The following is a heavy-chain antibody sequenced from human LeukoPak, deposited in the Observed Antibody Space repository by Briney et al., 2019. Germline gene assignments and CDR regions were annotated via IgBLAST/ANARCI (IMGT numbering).Heavy chain of an antibody. CDR1: GGSISSGDYY. Sequence: SETLSLTCTVSGGSISSGDYYWSWIRQPPGKGLEWIGYIYYSGSTYYNPSLKSRVTISVDTSKNQFSLKLSSVTAADTAVYYCARNPGLWWGDFDYWGQGTLDTVSS. CDR3: ARNPGLWWGDFDY. J-gene: IGHJ4*02. D-gene: IGHD2-21*01. V-gene: IGHV4-30-4*01. CDR2: IYYSGST.